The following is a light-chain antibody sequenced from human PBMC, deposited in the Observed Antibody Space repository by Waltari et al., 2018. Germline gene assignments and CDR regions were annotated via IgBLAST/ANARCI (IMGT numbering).Light chain of an antibody. CDR3: ASYTSSSTWV. CDR2: DVS. V-gene: IGLV2-14*01. Sequence: QSALPQPASVSGSPGQSITISCPGTSSDVGGYNYVCWYQQYPGKAPNIMIYDVSSRPSGVSNRFSGSKSGNTASLTISGLQAEDEADYYCASYTSSSTWVFGGGTKLTVL. CDR1: SSDVGGYNY. J-gene: IGLJ3*02.